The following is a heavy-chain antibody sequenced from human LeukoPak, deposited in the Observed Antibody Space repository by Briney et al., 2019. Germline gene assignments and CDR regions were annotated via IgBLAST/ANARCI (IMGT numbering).Heavy chain of an antibody. CDR2: IDTSSRYI. V-gene: IGHV3-21*01. D-gene: IGHD3-3*01. Sequence: GGSLRLSCAASGFTFSSYSMNWVRQAPGKGLEWVSSIDTSSRYIYYGDSVKGRFTISRDNAKNSLYLQMNSLRVEDTAFYYCARLVSSRYYGDCLDNWGQGTLVTVSS. CDR1: GFTFSSYS. J-gene: IGHJ4*02. CDR3: ARLVSSRYYGDCLDN.